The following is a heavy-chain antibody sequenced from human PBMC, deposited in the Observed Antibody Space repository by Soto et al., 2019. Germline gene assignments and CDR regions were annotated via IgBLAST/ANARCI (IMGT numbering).Heavy chain of an antibody. J-gene: IGHJ2*01. Sequence: EEQLLESGGGLIQPGGSLRLACAASGFTFSSYAMTWVCQAPGKGLEWVSSISFSDGGTYYADSVKGRLTISRDNSKNTLFLQTNCLRVDVTAFYYCVKDDSMWGRSYFDLWGRGTQVTVHS. D-gene: IGHD4-4*01. V-gene: IGHV3-23*01. CDR3: VKDDSMWGRSYFDL. CDR2: ISFSDGGT. CDR1: GFTFSSYA.